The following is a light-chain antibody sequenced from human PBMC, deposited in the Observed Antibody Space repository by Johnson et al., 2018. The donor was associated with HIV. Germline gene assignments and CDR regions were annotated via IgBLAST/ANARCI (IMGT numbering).Light chain of an antibody. CDR3: ATWDTSLSAGGV. V-gene: IGLV1-51*01. CDR2: NNN. J-gene: IGLJ1*01. Sequence: QAVLTQPPSVSAAPGQKVTISCSGSSSNIENNYVSWYQQLPGTAPKLLIYNNNERPSGIPDRFSGSKSGTSATLDITGLQTGDEADYYCATWDTSLSAGGVFGTGTKVTVL. CDR1: SSNIENNY.